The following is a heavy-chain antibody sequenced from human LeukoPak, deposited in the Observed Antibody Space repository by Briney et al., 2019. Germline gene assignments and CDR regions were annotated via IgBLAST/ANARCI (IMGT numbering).Heavy chain of an antibody. V-gene: IGHV3-48*03. CDR1: GFTFSSYE. D-gene: IGHD5-24*01. J-gene: IGHJ5*02. CDR2: ISSSGSTI. Sequence: GGSLRLSCAASGFTFSSYEMNWVRQAPGKGLECVSYISSSGSTIYYADSVKGRFTISRDNAKNSLYLQMNSPRAEDTAVYYCARDRMAQGWFDPWGQGPLVTVSS. CDR3: ARDRMAQGWFDP.